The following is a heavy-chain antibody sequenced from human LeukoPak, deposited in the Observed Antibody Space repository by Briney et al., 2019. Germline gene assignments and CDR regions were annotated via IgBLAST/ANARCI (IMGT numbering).Heavy chain of an antibody. D-gene: IGHD3-22*01. J-gene: IGHJ4*02. V-gene: IGHV4-4*07. CDR1: GGSISSYY. CDR2: VYTSGST. Sequence: SETLSLTCTVSGGSISSYYWSWLRRPAGKGLEWIGRVYTSGSTNYNPSLKSRVTMSVDTSKNQFSLKLTSVTAADTAVYYCASSYYYGSSGYSYFDNWGQGTLVTVSS. CDR3: ASSYYYGSSGYSYFDN.